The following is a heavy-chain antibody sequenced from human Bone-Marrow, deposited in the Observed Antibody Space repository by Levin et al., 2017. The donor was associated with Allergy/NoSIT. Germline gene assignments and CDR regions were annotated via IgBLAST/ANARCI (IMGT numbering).Heavy chain of an antibody. D-gene: IGHD3-9*01. CDR3: AARKTKYYDILTGYYLI. V-gene: IGHV1-69*06. CDR2: IIPIFGTA. CDR1: GGTFSSYA. Sequence: PQASVKVSCKASGGTFSSYAISWVRQAPGQGLEWMGGIIPIFGTANYAQKFQGRVTITADKSTSTAYMELSSLRSEDTAVYYCAARKTKYYDILTGYYLIWGQGTLVTVSS. J-gene: IGHJ4*02.